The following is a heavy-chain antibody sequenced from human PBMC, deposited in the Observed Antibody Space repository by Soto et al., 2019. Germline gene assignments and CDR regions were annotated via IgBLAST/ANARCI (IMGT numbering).Heavy chain of an antibody. D-gene: IGHD3-10*01. CDR2: IYYSGST. J-gene: IGHJ4*02. Sequence: TLSLTCTVSGGSISSGDYYWSWIRQPPGKGLEWIGYIYYSGSTYYNPSHKSRVTISVDTSKNQFSLKLSSVTAADTAVYYCAAGESFYGSGSYPVFDYWGQGTLVTVSS. CDR1: GGSISSGDYY. V-gene: IGHV4-30-4*01. CDR3: AAGESFYGSGSYPVFDY.